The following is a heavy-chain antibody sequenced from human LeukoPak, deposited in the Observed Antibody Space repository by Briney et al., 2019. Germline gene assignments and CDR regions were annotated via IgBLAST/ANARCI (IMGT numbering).Heavy chain of an antibody. D-gene: IGHD5-18*01. CDR3: AREVAGGYSYGFYY. V-gene: IGHV4-34*01. J-gene: IGHJ4*02. CDR2: IYLSDNT. Sequence: SETLSLTCAVYGGSFSGFHWNWIRQPPGKGLEWIGRIYLSDNTNYNSPSLRSRVTMSPDTSMNRFSLKLSSVTAADTAVYYCAREVAGGYSYGFYYWGQGTLVTVSS. CDR1: GGSFSGFH.